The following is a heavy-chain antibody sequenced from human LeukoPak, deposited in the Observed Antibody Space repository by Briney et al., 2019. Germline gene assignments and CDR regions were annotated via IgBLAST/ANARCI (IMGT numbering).Heavy chain of an antibody. V-gene: IGHV4-39*01. CDR3: ARHLRGGSIWFDY. Sequence: SETLPLTCTVSGGSISSGSYYWGWVRQPPGKGLEWIGSISYSGTSYYNLSLKSRVTLSVDTSKNQFSLKLSSVTAADTALYYCARHLRGGSIWFDYWGQGTLVTVSS. CDR2: ISYSGTS. D-gene: IGHD6-13*01. CDR1: GGSISSGSYY. J-gene: IGHJ4*02.